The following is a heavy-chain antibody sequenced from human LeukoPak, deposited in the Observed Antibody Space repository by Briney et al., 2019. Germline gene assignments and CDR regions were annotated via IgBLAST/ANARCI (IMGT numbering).Heavy chain of an antibody. Sequence: SETLSLTCSVSGDSVTSSYWNWIRQPPGKGLEWIGYVSADGTTNYIPSLRSGLIMSVDTAKNDISLILMSVTAADTPIYNCARLDCVLEGCYNHWGRGILVT. V-gene: IGHV4-59*08. CDR1: GDSVTSSY. J-gene: IGHJ4*02. D-gene: IGHD2-15*01. CDR3: ARLDCVLEGCYNH. CDR2: VSADGTT.